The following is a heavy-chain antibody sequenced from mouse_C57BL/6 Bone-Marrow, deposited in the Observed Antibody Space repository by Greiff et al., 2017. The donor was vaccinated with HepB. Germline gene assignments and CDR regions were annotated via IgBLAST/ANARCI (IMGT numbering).Heavy chain of an antibody. D-gene: IGHD2-4*01. CDR3: ARSDDYDGHYFDY. V-gene: IGHV1-18*01. CDR2: INPNNGGT. J-gene: IGHJ2*01. Sequence: VQLKQSGPELVKPGASVKIPCKASGYTFTDYNMDWVKQSHGKSLEWIGDINPNNGGTIYNQKFKGKATLTVDKSSSTAYMELRSLTSEDTAVYYCARSDDYDGHYFDYWGQGTTLTVSS. CDR1: GYTFTDYN.